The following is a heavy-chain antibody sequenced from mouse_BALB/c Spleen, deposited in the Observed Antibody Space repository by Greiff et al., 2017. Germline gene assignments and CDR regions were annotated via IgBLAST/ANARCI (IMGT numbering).Heavy chain of an antibody. CDR2: IAPGSGST. V-gene: IGHV1S41*01. J-gene: IGHJ3*01. Sequence: DLVKPGASVKLSCKASGYTFTSYWINWIKQRPGQGLEWIGRIAPGSGSTYYNEMFKGKATLTVDTSSSTAYIQLSSLSSEDSAVYFCARDPWFAYWGQGTLVTVSA. CDR1: GYTFTSYW. CDR3: ARDPWFAY.